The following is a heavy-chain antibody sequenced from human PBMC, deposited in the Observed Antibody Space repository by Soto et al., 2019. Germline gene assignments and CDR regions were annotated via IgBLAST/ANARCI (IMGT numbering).Heavy chain of an antibody. CDR2: MSPGSGST. CDR1: GSTFSPYD. J-gene: IGHJ4*02. CDR3: HEFDS. Sequence: QVQLVQSGTEVKKPGASVKVSCKPSGSTFSPYDINWVRQAPGQGLEWMGWMSPGSGSTGYAQKFQDRLTMTRDTSLTTVYLELRSRRSEDTAMYYCHEFDSWGQGTLVIVSS. V-gene: IGHV1-8*01.